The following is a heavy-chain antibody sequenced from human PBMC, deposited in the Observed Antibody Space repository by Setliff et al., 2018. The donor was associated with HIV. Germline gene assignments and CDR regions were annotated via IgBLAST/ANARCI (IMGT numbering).Heavy chain of an antibody. CDR1: GGSISSGGYY. J-gene: IGHJ4*02. V-gene: IGHV4-31*03. Sequence: SETLSLTCTVSGGSISSGGYYWSWIRQHPGKGLEWIGYIYYSGSTYYNPSLKSRVTISVDTSKNQFSLKLSSVTAADTAVYYCARWHPPYGFWEEDYWGQGILVTVSS. CDR3: ARWHPPYGFWEEDY. CDR2: IYYSGST. D-gene: IGHD3-10*01.